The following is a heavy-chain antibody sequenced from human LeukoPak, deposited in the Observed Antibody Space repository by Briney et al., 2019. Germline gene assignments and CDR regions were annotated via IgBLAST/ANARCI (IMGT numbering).Heavy chain of an antibody. CDR2: IYTSGST. D-gene: IGHD2-15*01. Sequence: SETLSLTCTVSGGSISSGSYYWSWIRQPAGKGLEWIGRIYTSGSTNYNPSLKSRVTISVDTSKNQFSLKLSSVTAADTAVYYCARERVTFDIVVVDPWGQGTLVTVSS. CDR1: GGSISSGSYY. V-gene: IGHV4-61*02. J-gene: IGHJ5*02. CDR3: ARERVTFDIVVVDP.